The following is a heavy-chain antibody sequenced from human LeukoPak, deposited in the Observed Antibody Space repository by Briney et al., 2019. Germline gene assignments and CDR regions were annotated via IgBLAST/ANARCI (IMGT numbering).Heavy chain of an antibody. CDR1: GFTFSTYN. CDR2: ISSDSSPM. Sequence: QAGGSLRLSCAASGFTFSTYNMNWVRQAPGKGPEWVSYISSDSSPMYYADSVKGRFTVSRDNAKNSLYLQMSSLRAEDTAVYYCARDTTGGIDYWGQGILVTVSS. J-gene: IGHJ4*02. CDR3: ARDTTGGIDY. V-gene: IGHV3-48*01. D-gene: IGHD4-11*01.